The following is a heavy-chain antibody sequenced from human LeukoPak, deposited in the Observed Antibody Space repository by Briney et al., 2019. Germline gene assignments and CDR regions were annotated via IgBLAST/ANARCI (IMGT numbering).Heavy chain of an antibody. CDR1: GFTFDDYA. Sequence: PGGSLRLSCAASGFTFDDYAMHWVRQAPGKGLEWVSYISSTSSTIYYADSVKGRFTISRDNAKNSLYLQMNSLRAEDTAVYYCASSLDYYDSSGLEDYWGQGTLVTVSS. CDR2: ISSTSSTI. CDR3: ASSLDYYDSSGLEDY. D-gene: IGHD3-22*01. V-gene: IGHV3-48*01. J-gene: IGHJ4*02.